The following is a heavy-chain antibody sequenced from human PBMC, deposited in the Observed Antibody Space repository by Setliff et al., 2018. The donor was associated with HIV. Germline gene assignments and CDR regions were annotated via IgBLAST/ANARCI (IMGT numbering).Heavy chain of an antibody. D-gene: IGHD3-22*01. J-gene: IGHJ4*02. CDR2: IFHSGTT. Sequence: PSETLSLTCTVSGDSFSSNTNHWGWIRQPPGKGLEWIGNIFHSGTTYYNPSLKSRVTIAIDTSKNQFSLKLTSLTAADTAVYFCARDPHYYDRSGHYSWFYFDYWGQGTRVTSPQ. V-gene: IGHV4-39*07. CDR3: ARDPHYYDRSGHYSWFYFDY. CDR1: GDSFSSNTNH.